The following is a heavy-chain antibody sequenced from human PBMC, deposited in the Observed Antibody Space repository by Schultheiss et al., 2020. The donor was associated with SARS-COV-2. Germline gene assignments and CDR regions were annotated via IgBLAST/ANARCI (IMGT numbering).Heavy chain of an antibody. D-gene: IGHD2-15*01. CDR3: ARDKKVVAPTVFGMDV. V-gene: IGHV3-30*12. J-gene: IGHJ6*02. CDR1: GLSFSTYG. Sequence: GGSLRLSCAASGLSFSTYGMHWVRQAPGKGLEWVAVISYDGSNKYYADSVKGRFTISRDNSKNTLYLQMNSLRAEDTAVYYCARDKKVVAPTVFGMDVWGQGTTVTVSS. CDR2: ISYDGSNK.